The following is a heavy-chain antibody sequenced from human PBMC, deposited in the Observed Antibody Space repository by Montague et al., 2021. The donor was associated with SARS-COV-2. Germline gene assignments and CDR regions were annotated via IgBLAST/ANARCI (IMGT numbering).Heavy chain of an antibody. D-gene: IGHD4-17*01. CDR2: RNYRSKWTS. V-gene: IGHV6-1*01. Sequence: CAISGDSVGSNTAAWNWDRQSPSGGLAWQGRRNYRSKWTSDYATSVEGRISIDPDTSKNQFFLRLRSVTPEDTGVYYCVRDTGSAQAGFDAWGQGTLVTVSS. J-gene: IGHJ4*02. CDR3: VRDTGSAQAGFDA. CDR1: GDSVGSNTAA.